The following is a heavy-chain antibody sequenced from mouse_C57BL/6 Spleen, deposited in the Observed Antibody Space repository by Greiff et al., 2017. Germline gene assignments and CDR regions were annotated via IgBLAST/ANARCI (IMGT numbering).Heavy chain of an antibody. Sequence: QVQLQQPGAELVKPGASVKMSCKASGYTFTSYWITWVKQRPGQGLEWIGDIYPGSGSTNYNEKFKSKATLTVDTSSSTAYMQLSSLTSEDSAVYYGERFRRGYYVSPYYAMDYWGQGTSVTVSS. J-gene: IGHJ4*01. D-gene: IGHD2-3*01. CDR2: IYPGSGST. V-gene: IGHV1-55*01. CDR3: ERFRRGYYVSPYYAMDY. CDR1: GYTFTSYW.